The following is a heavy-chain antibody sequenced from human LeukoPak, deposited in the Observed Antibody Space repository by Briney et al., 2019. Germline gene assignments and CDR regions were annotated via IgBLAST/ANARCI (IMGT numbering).Heavy chain of an antibody. CDR3: AKDRFLWASVGAFDI. V-gene: IGHV3-23*01. CDR1: GFTFSSYA. Sequence: GGSLRLSCAASGFTFSSYAMSWVRQAPGKGLEWVSAISGSGGSTYYGNSVKGQFTISRDNSKNPLYLQMNSLRAEDAAVYYCAKDRFLWASVGAFDIWGQGTMVTVSS. CDR2: ISGSGGST. D-gene: IGHD2/OR15-2a*01. J-gene: IGHJ3*02.